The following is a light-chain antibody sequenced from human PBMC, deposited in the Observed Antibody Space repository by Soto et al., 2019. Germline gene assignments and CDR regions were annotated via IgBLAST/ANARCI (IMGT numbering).Light chain of an antibody. CDR2: EVS. Sequence: QSVLTQPAPVSGSPGQSVTISCTGTSSDVGAYKYVSWYQQHPGKAPKLMIYEVSNRPSGVSNRFSGSKSGNTASLTISGLQADDAADYYCNSYAGDIIRFVFGTGTKVTVL. CDR3: NSYAGDIIRFV. V-gene: IGLV2-14*01. CDR1: SSDVGAYKY. J-gene: IGLJ1*01.